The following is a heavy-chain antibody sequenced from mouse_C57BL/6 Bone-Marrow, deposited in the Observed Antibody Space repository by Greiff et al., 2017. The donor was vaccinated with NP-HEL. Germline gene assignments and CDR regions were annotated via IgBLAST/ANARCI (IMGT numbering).Heavy chain of an antibody. J-gene: IGHJ1*03. V-gene: IGHV1-50*01. CDR2: IDPSDSYT. Sequence: VKLQQPGAELVKPGASVKLSCKASGYTFTSYWMQWVKQRPGQGLEWIGEIDPSDSYTNYNQKFKGKATLTVDTSSNTAYLQLSSLTSEDTAVYYCTTNWDWYFDVWGTGTTVTVSS. CDR3: TTNWDWYFDV. D-gene: IGHD4-1*01. CDR1: GYTFTSYW.